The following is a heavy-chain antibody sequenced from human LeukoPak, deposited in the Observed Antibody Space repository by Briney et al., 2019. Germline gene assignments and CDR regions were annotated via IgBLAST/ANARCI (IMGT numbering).Heavy chain of an antibody. CDR1: GDRVSSNSAA. CDR2: TYYRSKWYN. CDR3: AREDYYYDSEYNWFDP. J-gene: IGHJ5*02. V-gene: IGHV6-1*01. Sequence: SQTLSLTCAIPGDRVSSNSAAWNWIRQSPSRGLEWLGRTYYRSKWYNDYAVSVKSRITINPDTSKNQFSLQLNSVTPEDTAVYYCAREDYYYDSEYNWFDPWGQGTLVTVSS. D-gene: IGHD3-22*01.